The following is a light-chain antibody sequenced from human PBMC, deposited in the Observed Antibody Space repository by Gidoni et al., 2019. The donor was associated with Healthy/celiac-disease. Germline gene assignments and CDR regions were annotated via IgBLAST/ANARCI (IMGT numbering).Light chain of an antibody. J-gene: IGKJ1*01. Sequence: EIVMPQSPATLSVSPGERATLSCRASQSVSSNLAWYQQKPGQAPRLLIYGASTRATGIPARFSGSGSGTEFTLTISSLHSEDFAVYYCQQYNNWPPTFGQGTKVEIK. V-gene: IGKV3-15*01. CDR3: QQYNNWPPT. CDR1: QSVSSN. CDR2: GAS.